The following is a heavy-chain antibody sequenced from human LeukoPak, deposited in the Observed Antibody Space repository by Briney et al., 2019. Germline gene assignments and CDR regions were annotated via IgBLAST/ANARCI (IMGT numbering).Heavy chain of an antibody. D-gene: IGHD2-21*02. CDR1: GGTFSSYA. J-gene: IGHJ4*02. CDR3: ARNCGGDCHFDY. Sequence: SVKVSCKASGGTFSSYAISWGRQAPGQGLEWMGRIIPIFGTANYAQKFQGRVTITTDESTSTAYMELSSLRSEDTAVYYCARNCGGDCHFDYWGQGTLVTVSS. V-gene: IGHV1-69*05. CDR2: IIPIFGTA.